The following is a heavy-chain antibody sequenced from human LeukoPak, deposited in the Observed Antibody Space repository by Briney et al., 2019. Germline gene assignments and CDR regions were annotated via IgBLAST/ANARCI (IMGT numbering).Heavy chain of an antibody. D-gene: IGHD2/OR15-2a*01. Sequence: GGSLRLSCSASGFTFSSYAMHWVRQAPGRGLEYVSAISSNGGSTKYADSVEGRFTISRDNSKSTLYLQMSSLRAEDTAVYLCVKDLRSDFMGVLSRYLSYWGQGTLVTVSS. V-gene: IGHV3-64D*09. J-gene: IGHJ4*02. CDR3: VKDLRSDFMGVLSRYLSY. CDR1: GFTFSSYA. CDR2: ISSNGGST.